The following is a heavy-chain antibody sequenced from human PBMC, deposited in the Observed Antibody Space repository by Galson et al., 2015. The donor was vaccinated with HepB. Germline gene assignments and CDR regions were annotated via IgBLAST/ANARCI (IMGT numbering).Heavy chain of an antibody. Sequence: ETLSLTCAVYGGSFSGYYWSWIRQPPGKGLEWIGEINHSGSTNYNPSLKSRVTISVDTSKNQFPLKLSSVTAADTAVYYWARGRTGYSSSTAGFDPWGQGTLVTVSS. CDR2: INHSGST. CDR1: GGSFSGYY. D-gene: IGHD6-13*01. V-gene: IGHV4-34*01. CDR3: ARGRTGYSSSTAGFDP. J-gene: IGHJ5*02.